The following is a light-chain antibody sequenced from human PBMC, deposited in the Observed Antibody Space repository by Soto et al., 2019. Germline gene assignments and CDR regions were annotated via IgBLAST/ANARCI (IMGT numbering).Light chain of an antibody. CDR2: LNSDGSH. Sequence: QPVLTQSPSASASLGASVKLTCTLSSGHSSYAIAWHQQQPEKGPRYLMNLNSDGSHTKGDGIPDRFSGSSSGAERYLTISSLQSEDEADYYCQTWGTGLLVFGGGTKVTVL. J-gene: IGLJ3*02. V-gene: IGLV4-69*01. CDR3: QTWGTGLLV. CDR1: SGHSSYA.